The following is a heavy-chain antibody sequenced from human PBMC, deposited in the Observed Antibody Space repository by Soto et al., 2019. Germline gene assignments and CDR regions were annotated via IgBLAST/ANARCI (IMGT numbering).Heavy chain of an antibody. CDR3: ARGYGGNSAFDY. Sequence: QVQLVESGGDVVQPGRSLRLSCAASGFTFSSYAMHWVRQAPGKGLEWVAVISYDGSNKYYADSVKGRFTISRDNSKNTLYLQMNSLRAEDTAVYYCARGYGGNSAFDYWGQGTLVTVSS. CDR2: ISYDGSNK. D-gene: IGHD2-21*02. J-gene: IGHJ4*02. CDR1: GFTFSSYA. V-gene: IGHV3-30-3*01.